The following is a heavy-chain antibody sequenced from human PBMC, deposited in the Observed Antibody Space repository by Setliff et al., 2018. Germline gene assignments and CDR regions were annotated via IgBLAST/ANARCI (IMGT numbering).Heavy chain of an antibody. J-gene: IGHJ6*03. CDR2: ISAHNGNT. CDR1: GYTFISYG. Sequence: ASVKVSCKASGYTFISYGISWVRQAPGQGLEWMGWISAHNGNTNYAQKLQGRVTMTTDTSTTTAYMELSSLGSEDTAVYYCVREGVDTRSSTDYRYYMDVWGKGTTVTVSS. V-gene: IGHV1-18*01. CDR3: VREGVDTRSSTDYRYYMDV. D-gene: IGHD5-18*01.